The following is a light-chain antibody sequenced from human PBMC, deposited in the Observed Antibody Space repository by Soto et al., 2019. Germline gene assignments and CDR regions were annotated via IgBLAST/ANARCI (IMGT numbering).Light chain of an antibody. V-gene: IGLV2-14*01. CDR3: SSYTSSSTYV. J-gene: IGLJ1*01. CDR2: DVS. CDR1: SSDVGGYNY. Sequence: QSARTQPASVSRSPGQSITISCTGTSSDVGGYNYVSWYQQHPGKAPKLMIYDVSNRPSGVSNRFSGSKSGNTASLTISGLQAEDESDYYCSSYTSSSTYVFGTGTKVTVL.